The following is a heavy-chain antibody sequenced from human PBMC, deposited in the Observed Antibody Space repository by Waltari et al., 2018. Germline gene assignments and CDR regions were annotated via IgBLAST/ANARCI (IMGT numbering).Heavy chain of an antibody. Sequence: QVQLVPSGAEVKKPGAAVKVSCKASGYTLTSYGINLVRPDLAQGVGWMGWISAYNGNTNYAQKRQGRVTMTTDTSTSTAYMELRSLRSDDTAVYYWARGIRAASITMMGPFYYWGQGTLVTVSS. CDR3: ARGIRAASITMMGPFYY. V-gene: IGHV1-18*01. D-gene: IGHD3-22*01. CDR1: GYTLTSYG. CDR2: ISAYNGNT. J-gene: IGHJ4*02.